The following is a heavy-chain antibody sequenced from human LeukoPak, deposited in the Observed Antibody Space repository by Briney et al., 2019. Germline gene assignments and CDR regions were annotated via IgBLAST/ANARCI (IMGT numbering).Heavy chain of an antibody. CDR1: GFALSSYS. CDR3: ARSEHSSSSFDY. D-gene: IGHD6-6*01. V-gene: IGHV3-21*01. Sequence: PGRSLRLSRAASGFALSSYSMNWVRQAPGKGLEWVSYISISRTHIYYADPVKGRFTISRDNARSSLYLQMNTLRAEDTAIYYCARSEHSSSSFDYWGQGTLVTVSS. J-gene: IGHJ4*02. CDR2: ISISRTHI.